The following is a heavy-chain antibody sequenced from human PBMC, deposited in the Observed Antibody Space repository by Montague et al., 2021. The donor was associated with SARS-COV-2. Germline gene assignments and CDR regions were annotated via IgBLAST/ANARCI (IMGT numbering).Heavy chain of an antibody. Sequence: SETLSLTCTVSGGSISRGYYYWSWIRLPAGKGLEWIGSIYRSGSPNYNPSLESRVALSVDTSRNQFSLKMTSVTAADTAMYYCARGVDTGVGTVTGGFDSWGQGTLVIVSS. CDR3: ARGVDTGVGTVTGGFDS. J-gene: IGHJ4*02. V-gene: IGHV4-61*10. CDR1: GGSISRGYYY. D-gene: IGHD5-18*01. CDR2: IYRSGSP.